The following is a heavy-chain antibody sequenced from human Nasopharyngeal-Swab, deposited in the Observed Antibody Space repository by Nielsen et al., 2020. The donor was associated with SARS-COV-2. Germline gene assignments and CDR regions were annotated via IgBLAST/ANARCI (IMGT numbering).Heavy chain of an antibody. D-gene: IGHD6-6*01. V-gene: IGHV7-4-1*02. Sequence: WVRQAPGQGLEWMGWINTNTGNPTCAQGFTGRFVFSLDTSVSTAYLQISSLKAEDTAVYYCARLIAAPRGNWFDPWGQGTLVTSPQ. CDR3: ARLIAAPRGNWFDP. J-gene: IGHJ5*02. CDR2: INTNTGNP.